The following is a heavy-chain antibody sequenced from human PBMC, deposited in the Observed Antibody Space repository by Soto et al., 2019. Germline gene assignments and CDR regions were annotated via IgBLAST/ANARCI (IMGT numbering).Heavy chain of an antibody. CDR1: GFTFSSYG. V-gene: IGHV3-33*01. D-gene: IGHD6-19*01. CDR2: IWYDGSNK. Sequence: QVQLVESGGGVVQPGRSLRLSCAASGFTFSSYGMHWVRQAPGKGLEWVAVIWYDGSNKYYADSVKGRFTISRDNSKNTRYLQMNSLRAEDTAVYYCAREGYSSGWYYYGMDVWGQGTTFTVSS. J-gene: IGHJ6*02. CDR3: AREGYSSGWYYYGMDV.